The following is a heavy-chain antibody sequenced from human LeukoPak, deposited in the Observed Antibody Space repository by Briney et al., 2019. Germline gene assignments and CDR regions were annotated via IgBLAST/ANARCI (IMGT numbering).Heavy chain of an antibody. V-gene: IGHV4-59*13. Sequence: SETLSLTCTLSGDSISSNYWSWIRQPPGKGLEWIGYCHYSGNTNYNPSLKSRATISVDMSKNQFSLTLNSVTAADTAVYYCARSASSTSRSAFDIWGQGTRVTASS. CDR1: GDSISSNY. CDR3: ARSASSTSRSAFDI. J-gene: IGHJ3*02. CDR2: CHYSGNT.